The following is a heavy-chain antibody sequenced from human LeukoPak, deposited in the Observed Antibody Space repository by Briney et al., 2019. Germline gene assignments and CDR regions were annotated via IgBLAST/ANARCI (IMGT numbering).Heavy chain of an antibody. CDR3: ARSSRELGGYAPWELMPPFDY. Sequence: PGGSLRLSCAASGFTFSDYYMSWIRQAPGKGLEWVSYISSSSSTIYYADSVKGRFTISRGNAKNSLYLQMNSLRAEDTAVYYCARSSRELGGYAPWELMPPFDYWGQRTLVTVSS. CDR1: GFTFSDYY. J-gene: IGHJ4*02. CDR2: ISSSSSTI. V-gene: IGHV3-11*04. D-gene: IGHD1-7*01.